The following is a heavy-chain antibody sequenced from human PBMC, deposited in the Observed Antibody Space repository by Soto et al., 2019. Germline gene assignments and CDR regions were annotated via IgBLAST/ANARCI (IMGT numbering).Heavy chain of an antibody. J-gene: IGHJ3*02. D-gene: IGHD3-22*01. V-gene: IGHV3-23*01. Sequence: EVQLLESGGGLVQPGGSLRLSCAASGFSFSNDALTWFRRAPGKGLEWFSGIRGSAATIHYADSVKGRFTISRDNSKNTLYLQMNSLRAEDTAVYDCAKVRNGYSDTIGSPMACDICGQGTMVTVSS. CDR3: AKVRNGYSDTIGSPMACDI. CDR1: GFSFSNDA. CDR2: IRGSAATI.